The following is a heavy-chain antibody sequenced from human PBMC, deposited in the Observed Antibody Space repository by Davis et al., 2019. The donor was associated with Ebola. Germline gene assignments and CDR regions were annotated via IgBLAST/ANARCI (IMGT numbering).Heavy chain of an antibody. D-gene: IGHD6-6*01. V-gene: IGHV4-34*01. Sequence: GSLRLSCAASGFTFSDYYMSWIRQAPGKGLEWIGEINHSGSTNYNPSLKSRVTISVDTSKNQFSLKLSSVTAADTAVYYCARLADYYYYGMDVWGQGTTVTVSS. J-gene: IGHJ6*02. CDR2: INHSGST. CDR3: ARLADYYYYGMDV. CDR1: GFTFSDYY.